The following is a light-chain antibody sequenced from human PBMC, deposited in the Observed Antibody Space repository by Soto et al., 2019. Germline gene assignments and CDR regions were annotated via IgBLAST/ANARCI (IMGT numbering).Light chain of an antibody. J-gene: IGLJ2*01. Sequence: QSVLTQPPSASGTPGQRVTLSCSGSSFNIGSNTVNWYQQVPGTAPKLLLYTNDQRPSGVPDRFSGSKSGTSASLAISGLQSEDEADYYCTAWDDSLNGLVFGGGTKLTVL. V-gene: IGLV1-44*01. CDR3: TAWDDSLNGLV. CDR2: TND. CDR1: SFNIGSNT.